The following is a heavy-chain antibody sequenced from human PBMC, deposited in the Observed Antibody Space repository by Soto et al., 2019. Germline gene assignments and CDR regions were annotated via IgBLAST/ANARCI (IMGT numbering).Heavy chain of an antibody. J-gene: IGHJ4*02. Sequence: QVQLVESGGGLVKSGGSLRLSCAASGFIFSDYYMSWIRQATGKGLEWVSYITSTSSYTNYADSVKGRFTISRDNAKNSLYMQINSLRSEDTAVYYCATHSRNWARFDSWGQGTLVNVFS. D-gene: IGHD6-13*01. CDR1: GFIFSDYY. CDR3: ATHSRNWARFDS. CDR2: ITSTSSYT. V-gene: IGHV3-11*05.